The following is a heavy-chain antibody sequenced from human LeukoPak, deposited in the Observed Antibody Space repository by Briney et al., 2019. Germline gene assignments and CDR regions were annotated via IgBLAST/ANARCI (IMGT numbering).Heavy chain of an antibody. V-gene: IGHV3-21*01. CDR2: ISSSSSYI. J-gene: IGHJ4*02. Sequence: GGSLRLSCAASGFTFSSYSMNWVRQAPGKGLEWVSSISSSSSYIYYADSVKGRFTISRDNAKNSLYLQMNSLRAEDTAVYYCARGALDSVVVPAAQFDYWGQGTLVTVSS. D-gene: IGHD2-2*01. CDR3: ARGALDSVVVPAAQFDY. CDR1: GFTFSSYS.